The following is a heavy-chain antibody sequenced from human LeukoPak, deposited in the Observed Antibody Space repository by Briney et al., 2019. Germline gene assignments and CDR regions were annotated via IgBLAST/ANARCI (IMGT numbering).Heavy chain of an antibody. V-gene: IGHV1-58*02. D-gene: IGHD2-8*01. CDR2: IVVGSGKT. J-gene: IGHJ4*02. CDR3: AADDQQVMV. Sequence: SVKVSCKTSKFTFTNSAIQWVRQARGQRLEWIGWIVVGSGKTNYAQKVQERVTITRDMSTNTVYMELRSLRSEDTAVYYRAADDQQVMVWGQGTLVAVSS. CDR1: KFTFTNSA.